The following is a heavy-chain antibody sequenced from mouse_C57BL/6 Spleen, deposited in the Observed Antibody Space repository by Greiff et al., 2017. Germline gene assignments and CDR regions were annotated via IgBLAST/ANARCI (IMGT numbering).Heavy chain of an antibody. J-gene: IGHJ2*01. CDR3: ARNGRVIDY. V-gene: IGHV1-19*01. Sequence: EVKLQESGPVLVKPGASVKMSCKASGYTFTDYYMNWVKQSHGKSLEWIGVINPYNGGTSYNQKFKGKATLTVDKSSSTAYMELNSLTSEDSAVYYCARNGRVIDYWGQGTTLTVSS. CDR1: GYTFTDYY. CDR2: INPYNGGT.